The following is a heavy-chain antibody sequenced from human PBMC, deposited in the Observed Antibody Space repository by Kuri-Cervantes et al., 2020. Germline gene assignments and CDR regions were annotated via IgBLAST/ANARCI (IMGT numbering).Heavy chain of an antibody. V-gene: IGHV3-30*04. D-gene: IGHD5-18*01. Sequence: LSLTCAASGFTFSSYAMHWVRQAPGKGLEWVAVISYDGSNKYYADSVKGRFTISRDNSKNTLYLQMNSLRAEDTAVYYCAKGKGLYSYGYYGFDYWGQGTLDTVSS. CDR1: GFTFSSYA. CDR2: ISYDGSNK. J-gene: IGHJ4*02. CDR3: AKGKGLYSYGYYGFDY.